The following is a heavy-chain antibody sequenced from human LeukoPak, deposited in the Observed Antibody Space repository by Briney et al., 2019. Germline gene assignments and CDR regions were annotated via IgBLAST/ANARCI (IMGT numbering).Heavy chain of an antibody. CDR1: GGSFSGYY. Sequence: SETLSLTCAVYGGSFSGYYWSWIRQPPGKGLEWIGEINHSGSTNYNPSLKSRVTISVDTYKNQFSLKLSSVTAADTAVYYCARGRGVGSGKEMTRKGAFDIWGQGTMVTVSS. CDR3: ARGRGVGSGKEMTRKGAFDI. D-gene: IGHD2-15*01. J-gene: IGHJ3*02. CDR2: INHSGST. V-gene: IGHV4-34*01.